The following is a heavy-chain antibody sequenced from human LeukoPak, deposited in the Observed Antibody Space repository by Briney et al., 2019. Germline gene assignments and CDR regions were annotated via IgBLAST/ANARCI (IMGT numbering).Heavy chain of an antibody. V-gene: IGHV3-30*18. CDR1: GFTFSSYG. J-gene: IGHJ4*02. CDR3: AKDYLERPGGAGY. CDR2: ISYDGSNK. D-gene: IGHD1-1*01. Sequence: GGSLRLSCAASGFTFSSYGMHWVRQAPGKGLEWVAVISYDGSNKYYADSVKGRFTISRDNSKNTLYLQMNSLRAEDTAVYYCAKDYLERPGGAGYWGQGTLVTVSS.